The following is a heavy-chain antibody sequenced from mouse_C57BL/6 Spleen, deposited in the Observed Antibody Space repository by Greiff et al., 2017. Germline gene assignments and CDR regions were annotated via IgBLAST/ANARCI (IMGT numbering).Heavy chain of an antibody. Sequence: QVQLQQSGAELVRPGASVTLSCKASGYTFTDYEMHWVKQTPVHGLEWIGAIDPETGGTAYNQKFKGKAILTADKSSSTAYMELRSLTSEDSAVYYCTRWYYYGSSQGYFDVWGTGTTVTVSS. CDR2: IDPETGGT. CDR1: GYTFTDYE. CDR3: TRWYYYGSSQGYFDV. J-gene: IGHJ1*03. D-gene: IGHD1-1*01. V-gene: IGHV1-15*01.